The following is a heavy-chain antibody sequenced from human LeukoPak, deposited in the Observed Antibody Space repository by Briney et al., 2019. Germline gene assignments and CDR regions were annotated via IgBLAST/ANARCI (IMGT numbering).Heavy chain of an antibody. CDR2: INWNGGST. V-gene: IGHV3-20*04. Sequence: PGGSLRLSCAASGFTFDDYGMSWVRQAPGKGLEWVSGINWNGGSTGYADSVKGRFTISRDNAKNSLYLQMNSLRAEDTALYYCARVAGGAFFGDLDYWGQGTLVTVSS. J-gene: IGHJ4*02. CDR1: GFTFDDYG. D-gene: IGHD3-10*01. CDR3: ARVAGGAFFGDLDY.